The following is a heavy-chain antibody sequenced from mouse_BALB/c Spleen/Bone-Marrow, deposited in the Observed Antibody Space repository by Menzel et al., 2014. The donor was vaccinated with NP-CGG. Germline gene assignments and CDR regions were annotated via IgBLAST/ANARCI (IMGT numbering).Heavy chain of an antibody. CDR3: ASYVYGYYFDY. Sequence: VQLKQSGAELVKPGASVKLSCTASGFNIKDTYMHWVKQMPEQGLEWIGRIDPANVNTKYDPKFQGKATITADTSSNTAYLQLSSLTSEDTAVYYCASYVYGYYFDYWGQGTTLTVSS. J-gene: IGHJ2*01. D-gene: IGHD1-1*01. CDR2: IDPANVNT. CDR1: GFNIKDTY. V-gene: IGHV14-3*02.